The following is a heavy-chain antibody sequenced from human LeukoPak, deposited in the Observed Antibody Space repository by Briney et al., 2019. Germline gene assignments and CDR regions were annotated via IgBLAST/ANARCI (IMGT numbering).Heavy chain of an antibody. V-gene: IGHV4-59*13. CDR1: VGSIINYY. Sequence: SETLSLTCSVSVGSIINYYGSWIRQPPGRGVEWIGYISYRGNTTYNPSLKSRVSLLVDASEKQVSLQLSSVTAAATDVYYCARDGGIAVAGTNNYYSYYGMDVWGQGTTVTVSS. CDR2: ISYRGNT. CDR3: ARDGGIAVAGTNNYYSYYGMDV. J-gene: IGHJ6*02. D-gene: IGHD6-19*01.